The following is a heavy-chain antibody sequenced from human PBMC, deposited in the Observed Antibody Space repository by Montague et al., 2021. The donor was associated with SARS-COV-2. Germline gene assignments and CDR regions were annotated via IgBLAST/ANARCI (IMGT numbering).Heavy chain of an antibody. Sequence: SETLSLTCAVYGGSFSGYYWSWIRQPPGKGLEWIGEINHSGSTNYNPSLKSRVTISVDTSKNQFSLKLSSVTAADTAVYYCASWSIAAAAGFDYWGQGTLVTFSS. CDR1: GGSFSGYY. CDR2: INHSGST. D-gene: IGHD6-13*01. J-gene: IGHJ4*02. CDR3: ASWSIAAAAGFDY. V-gene: IGHV4-34*01.